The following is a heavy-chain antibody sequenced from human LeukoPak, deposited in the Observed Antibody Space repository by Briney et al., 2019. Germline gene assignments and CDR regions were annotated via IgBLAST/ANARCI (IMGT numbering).Heavy chain of an antibody. CDR2: IYYSGST. CDR3: AGHYYDKELDFDY. D-gene: IGHD3-22*01. CDR1: GGSISSYY. V-gene: IGHV4-59*01. J-gene: IGHJ4*02. Sequence: ASETLSLTCTVSGGSISSYYWSWIRQPPGKGLEWIGYIYYSGSTNYNPSLKSRVTISVDTSKNQFSLKLSSVTAADTAVYYCAGHYYDKELDFDYWGQGTLVNVSS.